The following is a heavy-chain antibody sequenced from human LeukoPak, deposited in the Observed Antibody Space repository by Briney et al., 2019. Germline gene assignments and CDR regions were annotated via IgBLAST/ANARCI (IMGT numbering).Heavy chain of an antibody. Sequence: PSETLSLTCTVSGGSTSSYYWSWIRQPAGKGLEWIGRIYTSGSTNYNPPLKSRVTMSVDTSKNQFSLKLSSVTAADTAVYYCARDWPLEDTAFDIWGQGTMVTVSS. D-gene: IGHD3-3*01. V-gene: IGHV4-4*07. J-gene: IGHJ3*02. CDR2: IYTSGST. CDR1: GGSTSSYY. CDR3: ARDWPLEDTAFDI.